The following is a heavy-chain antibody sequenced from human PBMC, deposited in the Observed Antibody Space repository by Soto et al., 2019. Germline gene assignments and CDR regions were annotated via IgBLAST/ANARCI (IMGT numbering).Heavy chain of an antibody. CDR2: MNPNSGNT. Sequence: QVQLVQSGAEVKKPGASVKGSCKASGYTFTSYDSNWVRQATGQGLEWMGWMNPNSGNTGYAQKFQGRVTMTRNTYISTAYMELSSLRSEDTAVYYSARVCRRTVTTYYYYYMDVWGKGTTVTVSS. J-gene: IGHJ6*03. CDR1: GYTFTSYD. V-gene: IGHV1-8*01. D-gene: IGHD4-17*01. CDR3: ARVCRRTVTTYYYYYMDV.